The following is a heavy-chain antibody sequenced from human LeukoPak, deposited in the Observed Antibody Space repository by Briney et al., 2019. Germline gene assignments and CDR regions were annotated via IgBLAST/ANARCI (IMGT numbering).Heavy chain of an antibody. CDR2: INPNSGGT. CDR3: AREGYYDNSGYYPFDY. Sequence: ASVKVSCKASGYTFTDFYMHWMRQAPGQGLEWMGWINPNSGGTNYAQKFQGRVTMTRDTSISTAYMQLSGLRSDDTAVYYCAREGYYDNSGYYPFDYWGQGTLVTASS. V-gene: IGHV1-2*02. J-gene: IGHJ4*02. CDR1: GYTFTDFY. D-gene: IGHD3-22*01.